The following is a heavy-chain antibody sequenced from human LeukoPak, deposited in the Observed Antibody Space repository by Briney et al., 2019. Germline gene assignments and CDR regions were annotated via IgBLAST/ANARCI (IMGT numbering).Heavy chain of an antibody. V-gene: IGHV3-13*04. Sequence: PGGSLRLSCAASGFTFSSYDMHWVRQATGKGLEWVSAIGTAGDTYYPGSVKGRFTISRENAKDSLYLQMNSLRAGDTAVYYCARGYGSGSYYNFDYWGQGTLVTVSS. J-gene: IGHJ4*02. CDR2: IGTAGDT. CDR3: ARGYGSGSYYNFDY. CDR1: GFTFSSYD. D-gene: IGHD3-10*01.